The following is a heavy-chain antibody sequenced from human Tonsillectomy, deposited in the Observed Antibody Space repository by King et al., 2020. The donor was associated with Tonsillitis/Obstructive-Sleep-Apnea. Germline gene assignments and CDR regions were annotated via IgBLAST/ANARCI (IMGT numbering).Heavy chain of an antibody. D-gene: IGHD2-2*01. CDR2: ISWDGDST. V-gene: IGHV3-43*01. J-gene: IGHJ6*03. Sequence: VQLVESGGVVVQPGGSLRLSCAASGFTFDAYTMHWVRQAPGKGREWVSLISWDGDSTYYADSVKGRFTISRDNSKNSLYLQMNSLRTEDTALYYSARSMSYYYYMDVWGKGTTVTVSS. CDR3: ARSMSYYYYMDV. CDR1: GFTFDAYT.